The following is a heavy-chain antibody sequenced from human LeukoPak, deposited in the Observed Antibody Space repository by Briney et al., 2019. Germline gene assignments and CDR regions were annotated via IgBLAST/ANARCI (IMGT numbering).Heavy chain of an antibody. V-gene: IGHV3-74*01. CDR3: ARDSIQGATRFDF. CDR1: GFTCSTYA. D-gene: IGHD1-26*01. J-gene: IGHJ4*02. CDR2: IKSDGSRT. Sequence: GGSLRLSCAASGFTCSTYAMHWVRQAPGKGLEWVSRIKSDGSRTNYADSVKGRFTISRDNAKNMLYLQMNSLRAEDTAIYYCARDSIQGATRFDFWGQGTLVTVSS.